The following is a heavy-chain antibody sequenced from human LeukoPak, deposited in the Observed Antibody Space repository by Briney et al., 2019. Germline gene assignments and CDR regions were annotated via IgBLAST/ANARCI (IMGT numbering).Heavy chain of an antibody. J-gene: IGHJ4*02. Sequence: SVKVSFKASGGTFSSYAISWVRQAPGQGLEWMGGIIPIFGTANYAQKFQGRVTITADESTSTAYMELSSLRSEDTAVYYCARVSGLYYDTSGRIFDYWGQGTLVTVSS. D-gene: IGHD3-22*01. V-gene: IGHV1-69*13. CDR2: IIPIFGTA. CDR3: ARVSGLYYDTSGRIFDY. CDR1: GGTFSSYA.